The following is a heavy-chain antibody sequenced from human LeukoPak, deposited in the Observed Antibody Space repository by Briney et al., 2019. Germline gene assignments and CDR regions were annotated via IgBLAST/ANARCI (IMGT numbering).Heavy chain of an antibody. Sequence: PGGSLRLSCAASGFTFSSYAMHWVRQAPGKGLEWVAVISYDGSNKYYADSVKGRFTISRDNSKNTLYLQMNSLRAEDTAVYYCASRHCSGGGCYIAGADPFDNWGQGTLVTVSS. CDR2: ISYDGSNK. D-gene: IGHD2-15*01. V-gene: IGHV3-30*14. J-gene: IGHJ4*02. CDR1: GFTFSSYA. CDR3: ASRHCSGGGCYIAGADPFDN.